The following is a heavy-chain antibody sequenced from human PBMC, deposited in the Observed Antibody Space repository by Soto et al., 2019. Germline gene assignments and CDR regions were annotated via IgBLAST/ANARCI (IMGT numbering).Heavy chain of an antibody. CDR1: GFTFSSYA. Sequence: EVQLLESGGGLVQPGGSLRLSCAASGFTFSSYAMSWVRQDPGKGLEWVSAISGSGGSTYYADSVKGRFTISRDNSKNTLYLQMKSLRAEDTAVYYCAKDYYDFWSGYYPIFDYRGQGTLVTDSS. D-gene: IGHD3-3*01. V-gene: IGHV3-23*01. CDR2: ISGSGGST. CDR3: AKDYYDFWSGYYPIFDY. J-gene: IGHJ4*02.